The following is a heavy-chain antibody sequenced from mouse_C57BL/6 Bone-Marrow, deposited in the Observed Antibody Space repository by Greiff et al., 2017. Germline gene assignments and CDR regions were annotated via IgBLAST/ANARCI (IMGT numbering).Heavy chain of an antibody. V-gene: IGHV1-53*01. Sequence: VQLQQPGTELVKPGASVKLSCKASGYTFTSYWMHWVKQRPGQGLEWIGNINPSNGGTNYNEKFKSKATLTVDKSSSTAYMQLSSLTSEDSAVYYCARDYYYGSNYDYYAMDYWDRGNSVTVSS. J-gene: IGHJ4*01. CDR3: ARDYYYGSNYDYYAMDY. D-gene: IGHD1-1*01. CDR2: INPSNGGT. CDR1: GYTFTSYW.